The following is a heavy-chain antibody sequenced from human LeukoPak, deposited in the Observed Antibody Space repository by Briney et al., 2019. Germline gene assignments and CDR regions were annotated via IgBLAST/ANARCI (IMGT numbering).Heavy chain of an antibody. J-gene: IGHJ4*02. Sequence: GGSLRLSCAASGFTFSSYGMSWVRQAPGKGLEWVSAISGSGGSTYYADSVKGRFTISRDNSENTLFLRMNSLRAEDTAVYYCAKATGYLLWGQGTLVIVPS. CDR1: GFTFSSYG. CDR2: ISGSGGST. D-gene: IGHD1-14*01. V-gene: IGHV3-23*01. CDR3: AKATGYLL.